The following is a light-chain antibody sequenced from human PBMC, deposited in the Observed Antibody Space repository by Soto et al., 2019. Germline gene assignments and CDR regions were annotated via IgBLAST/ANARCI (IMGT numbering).Light chain of an antibody. Sequence: QPPSASGTPGQTVTISCSGSRSNIGNNYVCWYQQLPGAAPKLLIYRNTQRPSGVPDRFSGSKSGTAASLAISGLRSEDEADYFCEAWDDSLSGHVFGTGTKVTVL. V-gene: IGLV1-47*01. CDR2: RNT. CDR3: EAWDDSLSGHV. J-gene: IGLJ1*01. CDR1: RSNIGNNY.